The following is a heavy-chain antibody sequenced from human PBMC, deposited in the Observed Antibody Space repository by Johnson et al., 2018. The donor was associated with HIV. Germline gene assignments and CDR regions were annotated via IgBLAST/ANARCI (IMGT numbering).Heavy chain of an antibody. Sequence: VQLVESGGGVVQPGKSLRLSCAASRFTLSNYAMHWVRQAPGKGLEWVAVTSYDGNNKYYVDSVKGRFTISSDHSKNTLYLQMNSLRAEDTAVYYCAREGDGLRVSDDAFDIWGQGTMVTVSS. CDR3: AREGDGLRVSDDAFDI. V-gene: IGHV3-30*04. CDR2: TSYDGNNK. CDR1: RFTLSNYA. J-gene: IGHJ3*02. D-gene: IGHD3-16*01.